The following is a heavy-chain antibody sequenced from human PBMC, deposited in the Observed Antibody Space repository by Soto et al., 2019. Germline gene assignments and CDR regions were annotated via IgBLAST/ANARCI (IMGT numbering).Heavy chain of an antibody. Sequence: EVQLVESGGGLVQPGGYLRLSCAASGFGFSNYEMNWVRQAPGKGLEWVSYITSGGGATIYADSVKGRFTISRDNAKDSLYLQMNSLRVEDTAVYYCARGDCSTSCYIGYWGQGVLVTVSS. D-gene: IGHD2-2*01. CDR1: GFGFSNYE. V-gene: IGHV3-48*03. CDR3: ARGDCSTSCYIGY. J-gene: IGHJ4*02. CDR2: ITSGGGAT.